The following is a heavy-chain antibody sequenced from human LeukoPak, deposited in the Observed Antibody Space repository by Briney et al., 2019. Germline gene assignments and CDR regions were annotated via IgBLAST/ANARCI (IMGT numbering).Heavy chain of an antibody. V-gene: IGHV4-39*07. D-gene: IGHD3-22*01. Sequence: ASETLSLTCTVSGGSISSSSYYWGWIRQPPGKGLEWIGSIYYSGSTYYNPSLKSRVTISVDTSKNQFSLKLSSVTAADTAVYYCAREPEYYYDSSGYYYPYYFDYWGQGTLVTVSS. CDR2: IYYSGST. CDR1: GGSISSSSYY. J-gene: IGHJ4*02. CDR3: AREPEYYYDSSGYYYPYYFDY.